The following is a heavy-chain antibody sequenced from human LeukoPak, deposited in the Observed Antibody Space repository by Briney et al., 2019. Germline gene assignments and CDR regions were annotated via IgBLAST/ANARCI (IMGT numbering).Heavy chain of an antibody. V-gene: IGHV4-34*01. CDR3: ARGQFGIVVVPAAMPKPNAFDI. D-gene: IGHD2-2*01. J-gene: IGHJ3*02. CDR2: INHSGST. CDR1: GGSFSGYY. Sequence: PSETLSLTCAVYGGSFSGYYWSWIRQPPGKGLEWIGEINHSGSTNYNLSLKSRVTISVDTSKNQFSLKLSSVTAADTAVYYCARGQFGIVVVPAAMPKPNAFDIWGQGTMVTVSS.